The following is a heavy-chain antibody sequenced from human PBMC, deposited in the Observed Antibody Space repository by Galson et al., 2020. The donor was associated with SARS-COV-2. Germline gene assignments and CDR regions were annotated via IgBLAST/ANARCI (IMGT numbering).Heavy chain of an antibody. D-gene: IGHD3-3*01. CDR3: ARESPIERITIFDWRRGYYFDY. Sequence: SETLSLTCTVSGGSISSGGYYWSWIRQHPGKGLEWIGYIYYSGSTYYNPSLKSRVTISVDTSKNQFSLKLSSVTAADTAVYYCARESPIERITIFDWRRGYYFDYWGQGTLVTVSS. CDR2: IYYSGST. J-gene: IGHJ4*02. V-gene: IGHV4-31*03. CDR1: GGSISSGGYY.